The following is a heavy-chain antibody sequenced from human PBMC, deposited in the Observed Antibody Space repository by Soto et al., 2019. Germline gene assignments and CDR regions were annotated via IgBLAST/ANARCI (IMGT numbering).Heavy chain of an antibody. CDR2: ISYDGSNK. Sequence: PGGSLRLSCAASGFTFSSYAMHWVRQAPGKGLEWVAVISYDGSNKYYADSVKGRFTISRDNSKNTLYLQMNSLRAEDTAVYYCARDIDRMEWLLSDYYYGMDVWGQGTTVTVSS. CDR3: ARDIDRMEWLLSDYYYGMDV. CDR1: GFTFSSYA. J-gene: IGHJ6*02. V-gene: IGHV3-30-3*01. D-gene: IGHD3-3*01.